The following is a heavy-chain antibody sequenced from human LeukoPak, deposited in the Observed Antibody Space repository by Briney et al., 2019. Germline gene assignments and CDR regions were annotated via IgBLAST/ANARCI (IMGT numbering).Heavy chain of an antibody. CDR1: GFSFMNAW. D-gene: IGHD2/OR15-2a*01. V-gene: IGHV3-15*01. CDR3: TTFYHEYSPY. CDR2: IKSNADGGTP. Sequence: GGSLRLACAASGFSFMNAWMIWVRQAPGKGLEWVGRIKSNADGGTPDYAAPARGRFTIPRDDSKNTLYLQMNSLKTEDTAVYYCTTFYHEYSPYWGRGTLVTVSS. J-gene: IGHJ4*02.